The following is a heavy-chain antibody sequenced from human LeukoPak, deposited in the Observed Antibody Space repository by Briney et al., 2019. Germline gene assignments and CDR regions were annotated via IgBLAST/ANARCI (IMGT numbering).Heavy chain of an antibody. CDR2: ISYSGST. Sequence: PSETLSLTCTVSGGSISSSYYYWGWIRQPPGKGLEWIASISYSGSTYYNPSVKSRVTISRDTSKSQFSPSLNSVTAADTAIYYCVRVKSGSISDSWGQGTLVTVSS. CDR3: VRVKSGSISDS. V-gene: IGHV4-39*07. D-gene: IGHD1-26*01. J-gene: IGHJ4*02. CDR1: GGSISSSYYY.